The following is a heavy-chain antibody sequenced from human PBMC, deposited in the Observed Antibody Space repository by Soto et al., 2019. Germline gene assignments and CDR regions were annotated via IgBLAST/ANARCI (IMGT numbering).Heavy chain of an antibody. Sequence: SETLSLTCTVSGGSISSGDYYWSWLRQPPGKGLEWLAYIYYSGTTYYNPSLKSRLTMSVDTSKNHFSLKLSSVTAADTAVYYCVRYDYGSGSTRRFDSWGQGTLVTVSS. V-gene: IGHV4-30-4*01. CDR2: IYYSGTT. CDR1: GGSISSGDYY. J-gene: IGHJ4*02. D-gene: IGHD3-10*01. CDR3: VRYDYGSGSTRRFDS.